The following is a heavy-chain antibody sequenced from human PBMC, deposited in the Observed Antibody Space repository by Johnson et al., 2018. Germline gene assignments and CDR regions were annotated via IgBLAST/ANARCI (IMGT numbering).Heavy chain of an antibody. J-gene: IGHJ2*01. D-gene: IGHD5-24*01. Sequence: VQLVQSGGGLVQPGGSLRLSCAASGFTFSSYWMSWVRQAPGKGLEWVANIKQDGSEKYYVDSVKGRFTISRDNSKNTLYMQMSSLRAGDTAVYYRAKYDGNNPYWYFDFWGRGTLVTVAS. CDR3: AKYDGNNPYWYFDF. V-gene: IGHV3-7*03. CDR1: GFTFSSYW. CDR2: IKQDGSEK.